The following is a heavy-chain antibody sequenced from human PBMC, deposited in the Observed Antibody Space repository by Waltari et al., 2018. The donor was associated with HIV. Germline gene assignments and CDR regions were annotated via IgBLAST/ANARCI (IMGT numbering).Heavy chain of an antibody. J-gene: IGHJ4*02. V-gene: IGHV4-34*02. Sequence: QVHLQQWGAGLLKPSETLSLTCAVYGGSISGYFWIWVRQPPGRGLEWIGEIKERGTANYNPSLKSRVSMSVNTSKNQFSLSLTSVTAADTALYYCARVEMASITYFDFWGQGTLVTGSS. CDR3: ARVEMASITYFDF. CDR2: IKERGTA. CDR1: GGSISGYF. D-gene: IGHD5-12*01.